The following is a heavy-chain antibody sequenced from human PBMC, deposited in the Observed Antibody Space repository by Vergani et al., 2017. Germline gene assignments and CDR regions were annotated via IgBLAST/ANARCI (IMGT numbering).Heavy chain of an antibody. V-gene: IGHV3-23*01. CDR3: AKNYGDYEFDY. Sequence: EVQLLESGGGLVQPGGSLRLSCGASGFTFSSYAMSWVRQAPGTGLEWVSALIGSGGRTYYADSVKGRFTISRDNSKNTLYVQMNSLRAEDTAVYYCAKNYGDYEFDYWGQGTLVTVSS. D-gene: IGHD4-17*01. CDR2: LIGSGGRT. J-gene: IGHJ4*02. CDR1: GFTFSSYA.